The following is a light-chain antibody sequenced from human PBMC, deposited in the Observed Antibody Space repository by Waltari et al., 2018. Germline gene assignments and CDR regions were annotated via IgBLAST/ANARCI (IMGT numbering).Light chain of an antibody. CDR3: SSHTATVPHV. CDR2: EVS. CDR1: SNAVGGYGH. V-gene: IGLV2-14*01. Sequence: QSALTQPASVSGSPGQSITISCTGTSNAVGGYGHVSWYQQYPGKAPKLIIYEVSYPPSGISTRFSGSKSGNTASLTISGLQAEDEADYYCSSHTATVPHVFGTGTRVTVV. J-gene: IGLJ1*01.